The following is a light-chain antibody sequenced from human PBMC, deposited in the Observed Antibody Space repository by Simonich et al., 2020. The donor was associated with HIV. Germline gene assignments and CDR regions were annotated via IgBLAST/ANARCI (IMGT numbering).Light chain of an antibody. CDR2: QVS. V-gene: IGKV2-30*02. J-gene: IGKJ1*01. Sequence: DVVMTQSPLSLPVTLGQPASISCRSSQSLEHSDGNTYLNWFKLRPGQSPRRLIYQVSNREAGVPERFSGSGSGTDFTLKISSVEAEDVGVYYCMQRTHWWRTFGQGTKVEIK. CDR1: QSLEHSDGNTY. CDR3: MQRTHWWRT.